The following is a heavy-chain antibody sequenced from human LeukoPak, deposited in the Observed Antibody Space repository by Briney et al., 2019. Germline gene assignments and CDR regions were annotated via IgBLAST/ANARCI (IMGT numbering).Heavy chain of an antibody. Sequence: PGGSLRLSCAASGFTFSSHWMHWVRQAPGKGLVWVSRVKGDGTFTNYAGYVYGRFTISRDNAKNTLYLHMHSLRAEDTAVYYCVRDGDDFNFDYWGQGNLVTVSS. CDR3: VRDGDDFNFDY. D-gene: IGHD5-24*01. CDR2: VKGDGTFT. V-gene: IGHV3-74*01. CDR1: GFTFSSHW. J-gene: IGHJ4*02.